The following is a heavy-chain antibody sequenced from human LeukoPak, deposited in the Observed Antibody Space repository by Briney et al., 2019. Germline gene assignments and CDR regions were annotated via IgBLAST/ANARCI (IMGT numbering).Heavy chain of an antibody. CDR2: ISWDGSTT. V-gene: IGHV3-43D*03. Sequence: GGSLRLSCAASGLTFDDYAMHWVRQAPGKGLEWVSLISWDGSTTSYADSVKGRFTISRDNSKDSLYLQMSSLRAEDTALYYCAKKANGLYFDFWGQGTLVTVS. J-gene: IGHJ4*02. CDR3: AKKANGLYFDF. D-gene: IGHD1-1*01. CDR1: GLTFDDYA.